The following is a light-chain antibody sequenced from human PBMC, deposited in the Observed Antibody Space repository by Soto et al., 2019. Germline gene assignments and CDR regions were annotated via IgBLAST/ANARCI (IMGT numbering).Light chain of an antibody. Sequence: QSVLTQPASVSGSPGQSITISCTGTSSDVGGYNYVSWYQQHPGKAPKLMISEVSNRPSGVSNRFSGSKSGNTASLTISGLQAEDEADYYCSSYTSSSTLVVFGTSTKVTVL. J-gene: IGLJ1*01. CDR3: SSYTSSSTLVV. V-gene: IGLV2-14*01. CDR2: EVS. CDR1: SSDVGGYNY.